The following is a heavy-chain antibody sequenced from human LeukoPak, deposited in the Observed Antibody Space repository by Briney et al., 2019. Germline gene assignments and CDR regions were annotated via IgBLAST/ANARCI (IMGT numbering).Heavy chain of an antibody. CDR3: ARSKGSRHAFDI. Sequence: GGSLRLSCAGTGFTFSAYSLNWVRQAPGKGLEWVANIKQDGSEKYYVDSVKGRFTISRDNAKNSLYLQMNSLRAEDTAVYYCARSKGSRHAFDIWGQGTMVTVSS. CDR2: IKQDGSEK. J-gene: IGHJ3*02. D-gene: IGHD2-15*01. V-gene: IGHV3-7*01. CDR1: GFTFSAYS.